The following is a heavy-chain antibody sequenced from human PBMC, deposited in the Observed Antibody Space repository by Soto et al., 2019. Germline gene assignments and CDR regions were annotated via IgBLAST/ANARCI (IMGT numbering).Heavy chain of an antibody. Sequence: QVQLVQSGAEVKKPGSSVKVSCKASGGTFSSYVFSWVRQAPGQGLEWMGGFIPNFGTANYAQKFQGRVTITADESTSTAYMELSSLRSEDTAVYYCASRITLSRDYYYGVDVWGQGTTVTVSS. CDR2: FIPNFGTA. V-gene: IGHV1-69*01. CDR3: ASRITLSRDYYYGVDV. J-gene: IGHJ6*02. CDR1: GGTFSSYV. D-gene: IGHD3-10*02.